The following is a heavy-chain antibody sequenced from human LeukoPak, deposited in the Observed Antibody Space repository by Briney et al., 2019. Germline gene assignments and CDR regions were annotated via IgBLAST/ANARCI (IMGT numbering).Heavy chain of an antibody. Sequence: SETLSLTCTVSGGSISSYYWSWIRQPPGKGLEWIGYIYYSGSTNYNPSLKSRVTISVDTSKNEFSLKLSSVTAADTAVYYCARAYCSSSCSAVGYFNLWGRGTLVTVSS. CDR1: GGSISSYY. CDR3: ARAYCSSSCSAVGYFNL. D-gene: IGHD2-2*01. J-gene: IGHJ2*01. CDR2: IYYSGST. V-gene: IGHV4-59*12.